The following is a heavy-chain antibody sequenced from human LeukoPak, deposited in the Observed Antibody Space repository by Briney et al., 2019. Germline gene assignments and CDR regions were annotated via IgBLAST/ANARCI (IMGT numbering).Heavy chain of an antibody. CDR2: ISSTGATT. CDR1: GFSFSSHS. D-gene: IGHD1-26*01. J-gene: IGHJ4*01. Sequence: PGESPRLSCAASGFSFSSHSMNWVRQAPGKGLEWVSLISSTGATTHYADAENGLTISTKNTSNNTLYLQMSRLGAEATAVYCSAKSPTPAGASRVIDYWGQGTLVTVSP. CDR3: AKSPTPAGASRVIDY. V-gene: IGHV3-23*01.